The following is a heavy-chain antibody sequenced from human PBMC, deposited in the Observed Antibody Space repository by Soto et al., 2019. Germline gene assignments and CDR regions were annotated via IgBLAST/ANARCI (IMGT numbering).Heavy chain of an antibody. Sequence: ASVKVSCKASGYTFTDYYVHWVRQAPGQGLEWMGWINSKSGGTNYAQKFQGRVTMTRDTSISTAYMELSRLTHDDTAVYYCARGGITVFGVIDYWGQGTPVTVSS. CDR1: GYTFTDYY. CDR2: INSKSGGT. D-gene: IGHD3-3*01. V-gene: IGHV1-2*02. CDR3: ARGGITVFGVIDY. J-gene: IGHJ4*02.